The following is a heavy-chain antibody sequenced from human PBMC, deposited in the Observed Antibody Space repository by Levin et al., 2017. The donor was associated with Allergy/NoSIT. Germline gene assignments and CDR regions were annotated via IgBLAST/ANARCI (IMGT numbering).Heavy chain of an antibody. CDR3: ARGSDYYGSGSYYYYYGMDV. Sequence: GSLRLSCTVSGGSISSYYWSWIRQPPGKGLEWIGYIYYSGSTNYNPSLKSRVTISVDTSKNQFSLKLSSVTAADTAVYYCARGSDYYGSGSYYYYYGMDVWGQGTTVTVSS. CDR2: IYYSGST. CDR1: GGSISSYY. J-gene: IGHJ6*02. V-gene: IGHV4-59*01. D-gene: IGHD3-10*01.